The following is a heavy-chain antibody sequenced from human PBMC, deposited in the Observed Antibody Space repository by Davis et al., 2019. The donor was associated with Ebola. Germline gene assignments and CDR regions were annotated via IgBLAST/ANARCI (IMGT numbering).Heavy chain of an antibody. CDR3: ARGNYGDYIVLYYYNMDV. V-gene: IGHV4-61*01. Sequence: MPSETLSLTCTVSGGSVNSGSYYWSWIRQTPGKGLEWIGYVSYSGTTKYNPSLKSRVTMSVDTSNNQFSLKLRSVTAADTAVYYCARGNYGDYIVLYYYNMDVWGQGTTVTVSS. D-gene: IGHD4-17*01. CDR1: GGSVNSGSYY. CDR2: VSYSGTT. J-gene: IGHJ6*02.